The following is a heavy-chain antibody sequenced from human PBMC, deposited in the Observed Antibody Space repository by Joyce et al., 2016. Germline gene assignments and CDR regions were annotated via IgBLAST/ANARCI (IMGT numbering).Heavy chain of an antibody. V-gene: IGHV5-51*01. CDR2: INPEGSET. D-gene: IGHD3-22*01. Sequence: EVQLVQSGVGVKKPGESLKISCQGSGYSFTNYWVGWVRQMPGKGLEWIGIINPEGSETKYSPSCQGQVTISAQKALSTAYLQESSLKASDTAMYYCARRLDDNRRDGFDVWGQGTNVTVSS. J-gene: IGHJ3*01. CDR3: ARRLDDNRRDGFDV. CDR1: GYSFTNYW.